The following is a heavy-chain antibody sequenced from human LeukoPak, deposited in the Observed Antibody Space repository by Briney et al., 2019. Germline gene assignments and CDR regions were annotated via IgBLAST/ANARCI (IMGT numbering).Heavy chain of an antibody. D-gene: IGHD4-23*01. Sequence: GGSLRLSCAASGFTFSDYYMSWIRQAPGKGLEWVSYISSSGSTIYYADSVKGRFTISRDNAKNSLYPQMDSLRAEDTAVYYCASDYGGNSFQDYWGQGTLVTVSS. CDR1: GFTFSDYY. CDR2: ISSSGSTI. J-gene: IGHJ4*02. CDR3: ASDYGGNSFQDY. V-gene: IGHV3-11*01.